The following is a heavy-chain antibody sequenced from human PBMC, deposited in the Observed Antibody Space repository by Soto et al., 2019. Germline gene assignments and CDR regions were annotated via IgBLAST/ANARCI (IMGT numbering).Heavy chain of an antibody. CDR3: AKRDYYDSATFSPLFES. D-gene: IGHD3-22*01. Sequence: EVQLLESGGGLVQPGGSLRLSCTASGFTFSGYAMSWVRQSPGKELEWVAANTGDGHRTYYADSVEGRFTISRENSKKTLFLQMNSLRTEDTAIYHCAKRDYYDSATFSPLFESWGQGVLVTVSS. V-gene: IGHV3-23*01. CDR1: GFTFSGYA. CDR2: NTGDGHRT. J-gene: IGHJ4*02.